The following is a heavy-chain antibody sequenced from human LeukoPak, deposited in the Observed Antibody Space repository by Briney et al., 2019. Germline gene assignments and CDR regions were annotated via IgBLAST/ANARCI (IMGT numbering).Heavy chain of an antibody. D-gene: IGHD6-19*01. CDR1: GYTFTSYD. J-gene: IGHJ6*03. CDR2: MNPNSGNT. CDR3: ARDFYSSGWYVWETYHMDV. Sequence: ASVKVSCKASGYTFTSYDINWVRQATGQGLEWMGWMNPNSGNTGYAQKFQGRVTMTRNTSISTAYMELSSLRSEDTAVYYCARDFYSSGWYVWETYHMDVWGKGTTVTVSS. V-gene: IGHV1-8*01.